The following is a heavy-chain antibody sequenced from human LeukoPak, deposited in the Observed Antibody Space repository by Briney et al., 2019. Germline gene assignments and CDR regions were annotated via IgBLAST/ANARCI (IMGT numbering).Heavy chain of an antibody. V-gene: IGHV4-34*01. Sequence: SETLSLTCAVYGGPFSGYYWSWIRQPPGKGLEWIGEINHSGSTNYNPSLKSRVTISVDTSKNQFSLKLSSVTAADTAVYYCARLVDYWGQGTLVTVSS. CDR2: INHSGST. J-gene: IGHJ4*02. CDR1: GGPFSGYY. CDR3: ARLVDY.